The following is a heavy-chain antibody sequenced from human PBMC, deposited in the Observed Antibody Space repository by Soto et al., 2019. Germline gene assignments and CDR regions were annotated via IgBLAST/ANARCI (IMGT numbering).Heavy chain of an antibody. CDR3: AGSIAYFYYYYYGMDV. V-gene: IGHV6-1*01. Sequence: PSPTLSLTCAISGDSVSSNSAAWNWIRQSPSRGLEWLGRTYYRSKWYNDYAVSVKSRITINPDTSKNQFSLQLNSVTPEDTAVYYCAGSIAYFYYYYYGMDVWGQGTTVTVSS. D-gene: IGHD6-6*01. CDR1: GDSVSSNSAA. J-gene: IGHJ6*02. CDR2: TYYRSKWYN.